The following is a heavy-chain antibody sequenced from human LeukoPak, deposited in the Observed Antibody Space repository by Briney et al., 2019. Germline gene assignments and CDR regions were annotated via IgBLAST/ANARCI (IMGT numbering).Heavy chain of an antibody. Sequence: KPSETLSLTCTVSGGSISSSAYYWGWIRQPPGKGLEWIGNIYYSGNTYYNPSLKSRVTISVDTSKNQFSLKLSSVTAADTAVYYCARQTSYQLPENWFDPWGQGTLVTVSS. D-gene: IGHD2-2*01. V-gene: IGHV4-39*01. CDR3: ARQTSYQLPENWFDP. J-gene: IGHJ5*02. CDR1: GGSISSSAYY. CDR2: IYYSGNT.